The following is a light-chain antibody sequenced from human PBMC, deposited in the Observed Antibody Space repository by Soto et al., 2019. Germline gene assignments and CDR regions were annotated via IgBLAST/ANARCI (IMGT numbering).Light chain of an antibody. V-gene: IGLV2-14*01. CDR3: SSYTSSSTSLYV. CDR1: SSDVGGYNY. Sequence: QSAVTQPASVSGSPGQSITVSCTGTSSDVGGYNYVSWYQQHPGKAPKLMIYEVSNRPSGVSNRFSGSKSGNTASLTISGLQAENEADYYCSSYTSSSTSLYVFGTGTKLTVL. CDR2: EVS. J-gene: IGLJ1*01.